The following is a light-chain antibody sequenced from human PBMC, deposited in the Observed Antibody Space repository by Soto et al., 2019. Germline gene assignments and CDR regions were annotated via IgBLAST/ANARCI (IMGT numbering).Light chain of an antibody. V-gene: IGKV3-20*01. Sequence: LTQSPGTLYLSPGERATLSCRASQSVSSSYLAWYQQKPGQAPRLLIYGASSRATGIPDRFSGSGSGTDFTLTISRLEPEDFAVYYCQQYGSSLGVTFGGGTKVEIK. J-gene: IGKJ4*01. CDR2: GAS. CDR3: QQYGSSLGVT. CDR1: QSVSSSY.